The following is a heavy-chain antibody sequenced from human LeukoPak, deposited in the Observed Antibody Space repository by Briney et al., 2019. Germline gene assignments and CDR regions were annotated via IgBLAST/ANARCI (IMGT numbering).Heavy chain of an antibody. D-gene: IGHD2-21*02. Sequence: PSETLSLTCAVYGGSFSGYYWSWIRQPPGKGLERIGEINHSGSTNYNPSLKCRVTISVDTSKNQFSLKLSSVTAADTAVYYCARGRHIVVVTAIRNYWYFDLWGRGTLVTVSS. J-gene: IGHJ2*01. V-gene: IGHV4-34*01. CDR1: GGSFSGYY. CDR3: ARGRHIVVVTAIRNYWYFDL. CDR2: INHSGST.